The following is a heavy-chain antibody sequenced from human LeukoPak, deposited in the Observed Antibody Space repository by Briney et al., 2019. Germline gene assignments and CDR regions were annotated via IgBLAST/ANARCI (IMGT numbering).Heavy chain of an antibody. Sequence: PSETLSLTCTVSGYSISSGYYWGWIRQPPGKGLEWIGTIYHSGNTYYNPSLKSRVTISLDTSKNQFSLKLSSVTAADTAVYYCARAPHIGSGWYVWFDPWGQGTLATVSS. CDR2: IYHSGNT. CDR3: ARAPHIGSGWYVWFDP. J-gene: IGHJ5*02. CDR1: GYSISSGYY. V-gene: IGHV4-38-2*02. D-gene: IGHD6-19*01.